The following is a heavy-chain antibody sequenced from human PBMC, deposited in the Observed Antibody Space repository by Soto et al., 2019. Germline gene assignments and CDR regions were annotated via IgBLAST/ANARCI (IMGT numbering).Heavy chain of an antibody. J-gene: IGHJ3*02. CDR3: TTDSGFGPTVSCDI. D-gene: IGHD1-1*01. CDR2: IKSKTDGGTT. CDR1: GFTFSNAW. V-gene: IGHV3-15*01. Sequence: GGSLRLSCAASGFTFSNAWMSWVRQAPGKGLEWVGRIKSKTDGGTTDYAAPVKGRFTISRDDSKNTLYLQMNSLKTEDTAVYYCTTDSGFGPTVSCDIWGQGTMVTVSS.